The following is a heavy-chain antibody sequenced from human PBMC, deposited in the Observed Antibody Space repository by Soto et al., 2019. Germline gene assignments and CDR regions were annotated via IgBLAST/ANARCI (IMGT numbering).Heavy chain of an antibody. D-gene: IGHD2-2*01. Sequence: PGESLKISCKGSGYSFTGYWIGWVRQMPGKGLEWMGIIYPGDSDTRYSPSFQGQVTISADKSISTAYLQWSSLKASDTAMYYCARLRYCSSTSCYFGYYYYYYMDVWGKGTTVTVSS. CDR1: GYSFTGYW. CDR2: IYPGDSDT. CDR3: ARLRYCSSTSCYFGYYYYYYMDV. V-gene: IGHV5-51*01. J-gene: IGHJ6*03.